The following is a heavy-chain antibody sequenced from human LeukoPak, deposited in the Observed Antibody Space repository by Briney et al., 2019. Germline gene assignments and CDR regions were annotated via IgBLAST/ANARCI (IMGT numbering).Heavy chain of an antibody. D-gene: IGHD1-14*01. J-gene: IGHJ4*02. CDR2: IGPTGFDR. Sequence: GGSLRLSCTTSGLTFSTSGFNWVRQAPGKGLEWVASIGPTGFDRYHADSIKCRFTISRDNANNFLYLQMDSLRAVDTAVYYCATQTNGRHYDYWGQGTLLTVSS. CDR1: GLTFSTSG. V-gene: IGHV3-21*06. CDR3: ATQTNGRHYDY.